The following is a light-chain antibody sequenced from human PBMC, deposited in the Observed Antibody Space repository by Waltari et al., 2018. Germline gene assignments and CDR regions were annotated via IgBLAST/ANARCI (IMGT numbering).Light chain of an antibody. J-gene: IGLJ3*02. CDR2: GSL. CDR1: GSNIGAGYD. CDR3: QSYDTSLSVV. Sequence: QSVLTQPPSVSGAPGQRVTISCTGSGSNIGAGYDVHWYQQLPRAAPKLPIYGSLSRPLGAPARFLGSTSGTSASRAITGLQAEDEADYYCQSYDTSLSVVFGGGTKLTVL. V-gene: IGLV1-40*01.